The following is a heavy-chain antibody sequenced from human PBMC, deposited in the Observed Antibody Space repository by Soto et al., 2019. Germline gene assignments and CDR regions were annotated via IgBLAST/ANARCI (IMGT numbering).Heavy chain of an antibody. V-gene: IGHV4-59*08. J-gene: IGHJ6*02. CDR3: ARTPRSYFDWLSLSGGMDV. CDR2: IYNIGST. Sequence: SETLSLTCTVSGGSISGYYWSWLRQPPGKGLEWIGYIYNIGSTNYNPSLRSRVTMSIDTSKNQFSLKLSSVTAADTAVYYCARTPRSYFDWLSLSGGMDVWGQGTTVTVSS. CDR1: GGSISGYY. D-gene: IGHD3-9*01.